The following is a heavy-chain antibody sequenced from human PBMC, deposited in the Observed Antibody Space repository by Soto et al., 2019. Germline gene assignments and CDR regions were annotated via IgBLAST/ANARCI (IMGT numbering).Heavy chain of an antibody. D-gene: IGHD6-19*01. V-gene: IGHV6-1*01. Sequence: SQTLSLTCAISGDSVSSNSAAWNWIRQSPLRGLEWLGRTYYRSKWYNDYAVSVKSRITINPDTSKNQFSLQLNSVTPEDTAVYYCAREYNSGYYHIWAFDIWGQGTMVTVSS. CDR3: AREYNSGYYHIWAFDI. CDR1: GDSVSSNSAA. CDR2: TYYRSKWYN. J-gene: IGHJ3*02.